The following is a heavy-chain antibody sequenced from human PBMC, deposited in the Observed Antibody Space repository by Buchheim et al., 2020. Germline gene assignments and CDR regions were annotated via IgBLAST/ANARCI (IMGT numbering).Heavy chain of an antibody. CDR2: VHHSGRA. Sequence: QVQLQQWGAGLLKPSEPLSLTCAVYGGSFSDYLWSWIRQPPGKGLEWVGEVHHSGRATYNPSLKSRLTMSVDTSKKQFSLKLRSVTAADAAVYYCVRVLCTRTRCPGVDYWGQGT. D-gene: IGHD2-8*01. V-gene: IGHV4-34*01. CDR1: GGSFSDYL. CDR3: VRVLCTRTRCPGVDY. J-gene: IGHJ4*02.